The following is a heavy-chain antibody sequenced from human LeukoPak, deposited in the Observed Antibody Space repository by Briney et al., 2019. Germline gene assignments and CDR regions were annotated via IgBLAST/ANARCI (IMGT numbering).Heavy chain of an antibody. CDR3: ARHYCTNGVCHNNWFDP. D-gene: IGHD2-8*01. J-gene: IGHJ5*02. Sequence: ASVTVSFKASGYTFTDYGISWVRQAPGQGLEWMAWISAYNGNTNYAQKLQDRVTMTTDTSTTTAYMELRSLTSDDTAMYYCARHYCTNGVCHNNWFDPWGRGTLVTVSS. V-gene: IGHV1-18*01. CDR2: ISAYNGNT. CDR1: GYTFTDYG.